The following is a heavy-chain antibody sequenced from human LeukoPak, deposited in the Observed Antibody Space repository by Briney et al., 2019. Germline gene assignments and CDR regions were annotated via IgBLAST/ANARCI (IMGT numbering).Heavy chain of an antibody. CDR1: GYTFTSYD. V-gene: IGHV1-8*01. CDR2: MNPNSGNT. J-gene: IGHJ4*02. CDR3: ARGWGVLSGSRNLNDY. Sequence: PGASVKFSCKASGYTFTSYDINWVRQATGQGLEWMGWMNPNSGNTGYAQKFQGRVTMTRNTSISTAYMELSSLRSEDTAVYYCARGWGVLSGSRNLNDYWGQGTLVTVSS. D-gene: IGHD1-26*01.